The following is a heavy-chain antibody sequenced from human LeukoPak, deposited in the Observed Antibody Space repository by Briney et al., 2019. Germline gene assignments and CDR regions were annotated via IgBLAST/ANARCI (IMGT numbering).Heavy chain of an antibody. V-gene: IGHV3-9*01. CDR3: AKRGSGSSGLYYFDY. J-gene: IGHJ4*02. Sequence: QAGGSLRLSCAASGFTFDDYGMHWVRQAPGKGLEWVSGISWNSGSIGYADSVKGRFTISRDNSKNTVYLQMSSLRAEDTAVYYCAKRGSGSSGLYYFDYWGQGTLVTVSS. D-gene: IGHD3-10*01. CDR2: ISWNSGSI. CDR1: GFTFDDYG.